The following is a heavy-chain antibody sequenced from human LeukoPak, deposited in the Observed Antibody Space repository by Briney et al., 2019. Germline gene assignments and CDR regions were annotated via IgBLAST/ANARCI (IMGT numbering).Heavy chain of an antibody. CDR3: ARGFPKSPRIAAH. D-gene: IGHD6-6*01. CDR2: IYHSGST. J-gene: IGHJ4*02. Sequence: SETLSLTCAVSGGSISSGGYSWSWIRQPPGKGLEWIGYIYHSGSTYYNPSLKSRVTISVDRSKNQFSLKLSSVTAADTAVYYCARGFPKSPRIAAHWGQGTLVTVSS. V-gene: IGHV4-30-2*01. CDR1: GGSISSGGYS.